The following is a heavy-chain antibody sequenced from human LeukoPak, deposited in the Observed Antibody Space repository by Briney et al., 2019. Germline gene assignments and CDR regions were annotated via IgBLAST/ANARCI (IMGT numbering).Heavy chain of an antibody. CDR2: ISAYNGNT. D-gene: IGHD3/OR15-3a*01. J-gene: IGHJ4*02. Sequence: EASVKVSCKASGGTLSSYAISWVRQAPGQGLEWMGWISAYNGNTNYAQKLQGRVTMTTDTSTSTAYMELRSLRSDDTAVYYCARGAMDNFDYWGQGTLVTVSS. V-gene: IGHV1-18*01. CDR3: ARGAMDNFDY. CDR1: GGTLSSYA.